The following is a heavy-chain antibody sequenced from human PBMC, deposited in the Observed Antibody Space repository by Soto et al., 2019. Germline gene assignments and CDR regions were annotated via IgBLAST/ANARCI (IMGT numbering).Heavy chain of an antibody. V-gene: IGHV4-39*01. D-gene: IGHD6-19*01. CDR1: GGSISSSSYY. J-gene: IGHJ4*02. CDR3: ARHLKAVAGDREYYFDY. CDR2: IYYSGST. Sequence: QLQLQESGPGLVKPSETLSLTCTVSGGSISSSSYYWGWIRQPPGKGLEWIGSIYYSGSTYYNPSLKSRVTISVDTSKNNFSLKLSSVTAADTAVYYCARHLKAVAGDREYYFDYWGQGTLVTVSS.